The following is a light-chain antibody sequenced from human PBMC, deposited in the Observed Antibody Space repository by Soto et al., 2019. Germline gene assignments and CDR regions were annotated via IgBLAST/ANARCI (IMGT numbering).Light chain of an antibody. J-gene: IGKJ4*01. CDR3: QQFSSYPLT. Sequence: EIVLTQSPGTLSLSPGERATLSCRASQSVSNNYLAWYQQKPGQAPRLLIYGASNRATGIPDRSSGSGSGTDFTLTISRLEPEDFAVYYCQQFSSYPLTFGGGTKVDIK. V-gene: IGKV3-20*01. CDR2: GAS. CDR1: QSVSNNY.